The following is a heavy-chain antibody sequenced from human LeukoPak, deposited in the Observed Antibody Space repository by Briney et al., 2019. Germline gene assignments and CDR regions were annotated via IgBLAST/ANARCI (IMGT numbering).Heavy chain of an antibody. CDR3: AKDIGSYYDY. CDR2: IQYDGSKK. D-gene: IGHD3-10*01. CDR1: GFTFSSNG. V-gene: IGHV3-30*02. Sequence: GGPLRLSCVASGFTFSSNGMHWVRQAPGKGLEWVTFIQYDGSKKYYADSVKGRFTISRDNSKTTLYLEMNSLRAEDTAVYYCAKDIGSYYDYWGQGILVTVSS. J-gene: IGHJ4*02.